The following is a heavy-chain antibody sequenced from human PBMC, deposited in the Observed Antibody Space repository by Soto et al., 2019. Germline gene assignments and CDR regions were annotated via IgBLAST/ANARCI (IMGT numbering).Heavy chain of an antibody. J-gene: IGHJ4*02. CDR2: IWYDGSNK. Sequence: QVQLVESGGGVVQPGRSLRLSCTASGFTFSTYGIHWVRQAPSKGLEWVAVIWYDGSNKYYADSVKGRFTISRDNSKNTLYLQMNSLRAEDTAVYYCARDSGEPSFDYWGQGTLVTVSS. D-gene: IGHD7-27*01. CDR1: GFTFSTYG. V-gene: IGHV3-33*01. CDR3: ARDSGEPSFDY.